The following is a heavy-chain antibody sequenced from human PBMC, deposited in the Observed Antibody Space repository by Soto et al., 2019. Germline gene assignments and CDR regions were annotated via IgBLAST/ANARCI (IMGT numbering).Heavy chain of an antibody. V-gene: IGHV1-18*01. CDR1: GYTFTSYG. J-gene: IGHJ5*02. CDR2: ISAYNGNT. D-gene: IGHD2-2*01. Sequence: ASVKVSCKASGYTFTSYGISWVRQAPGQGLEWMGWISAYNGNTNYAQKLQGRVTMTTDTSTSTAYMELRSLRSDDTAVYYCARGYCSSTSCYPSENWFDPWGQGTLVTVSS. CDR3: ARGYCSSTSCYPSENWFDP.